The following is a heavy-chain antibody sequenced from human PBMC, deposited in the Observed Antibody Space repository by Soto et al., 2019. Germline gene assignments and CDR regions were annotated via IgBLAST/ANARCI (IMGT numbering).Heavy chain of an antibody. V-gene: IGHV4-39*01. CDR3: ARHVRGAVTMNWFDP. J-gene: IGHJ5*02. Sequence: ETLSLTCAGSGGFTSTNNWWSWVRQPPGKGLEWIGSVEYGGSTYDNPSLKSRVTLSADTSKNQFSLKLTSVTAADTAIYYCARHVRGAVTMNWFDPWGHGTLVTVSS. D-gene: IGHD3-10*02. CDR1: GGFTSTNNW. CDR2: VEYGGST.